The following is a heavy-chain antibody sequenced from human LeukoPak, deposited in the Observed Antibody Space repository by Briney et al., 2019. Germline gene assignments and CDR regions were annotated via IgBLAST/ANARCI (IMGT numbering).Heavy chain of an antibody. CDR2: IYPGDSDT. V-gene: IGHV5-51*01. J-gene: IGHJ3*02. CDR1: GYSFTSYW. CDR3: ARPILTRSDAFDI. Sequence: GESLKISCKGSGYSFTSYWIGWVRQMPGKGLEGMGIIYPGDSDTRYSPSFQGQVTISADKSISTAYLQWSSLKASDTAMYYCARPILTRSDAFDIWGQGTMVTVSS. D-gene: IGHD2-8*01.